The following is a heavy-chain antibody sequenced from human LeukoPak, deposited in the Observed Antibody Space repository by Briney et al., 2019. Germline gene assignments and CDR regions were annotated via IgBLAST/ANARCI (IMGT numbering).Heavy chain of an antibody. CDR1: GFXFSGYS. V-gene: IGHV3-48*01. J-gene: IGHJ4*02. CDR3: VKTYSGTYYDF. CDR2: ISSSSSTI. Sequence: GGSLRLSCAASGFXFSGYSMNWVREAPGKGLEWVSYISSSSSTIYYADSVKGRFAISRDNAKNTLDLQMSSLRAEDAALYYCVKTYSGTYYDFWGQGTLVTVSS. D-gene: IGHD1-26*01.